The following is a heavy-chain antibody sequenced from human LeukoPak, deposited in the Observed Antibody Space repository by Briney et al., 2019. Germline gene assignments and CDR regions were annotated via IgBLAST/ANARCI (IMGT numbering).Heavy chain of an antibody. D-gene: IGHD4-17*01. CDR2: ISNSGGST. CDR3: AKLGDYGY. Sequence: GGSLRLSRAASGFTFNNYGMNWVRQAPGKGLEWVSTISNSGGSTYYADSVKGRFIISRDNSKNTLYLQMNSLRGEDTAAYYCAKLGDYGYWGQGTLVTVYS. V-gene: IGHV3-23*01. CDR1: GFTFNNYG. J-gene: IGHJ4*02.